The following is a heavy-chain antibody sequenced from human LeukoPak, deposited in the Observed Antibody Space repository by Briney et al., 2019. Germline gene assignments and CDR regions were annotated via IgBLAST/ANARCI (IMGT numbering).Heavy chain of an antibody. J-gene: IGHJ4*02. CDR2: ISPNTGDT. D-gene: IGHD3-9*01. V-gene: IGHV1-2*02. CDR3: ARGSRYHDWLSPLDS. Sequence: ASVKVSCKASGYTFIGYFIHWVRQAPGQGPECMGWISPNTGDTHFAQKFQGRVTFTRDTSISTAYMAMSRLRSDDTAVFYCARGSRYHDWLSPLDSWGQGTLVTVSS. CDR1: GYTFIGYF.